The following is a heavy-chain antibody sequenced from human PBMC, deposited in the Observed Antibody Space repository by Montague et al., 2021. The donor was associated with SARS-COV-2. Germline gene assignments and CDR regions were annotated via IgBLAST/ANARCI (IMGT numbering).Heavy chain of an antibody. CDR1: GFTFDDHD. D-gene: IGHD5-24*01. V-gene: IGHV3-20*04. Sequence: SLRLSCAASGFTFDDHDMNWVRQAPGKGLERVSAIRWNGDTKGYADSVKGRFTISRDNAKNSLYLQMNSLTVGDTALYYCARDHGDGYNNREAFDVWGRGTMVAVSS. J-gene: IGHJ3*01. CDR3: ARDHGDGYNNREAFDV. CDR2: IRWNGDTK.